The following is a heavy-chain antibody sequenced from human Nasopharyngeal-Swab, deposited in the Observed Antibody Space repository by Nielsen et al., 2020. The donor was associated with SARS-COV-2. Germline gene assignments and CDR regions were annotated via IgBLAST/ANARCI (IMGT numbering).Heavy chain of an antibody. CDR1: GFTFSSYS. CDR3: ARSKHSGSYYYGMDV. Sequence: GESLKISCAASGFTFSSYSMNWVRQAPGKGLEWVSSISSSSSYIYYADSVKGRFTISRDHAKNSLYLQMNRLRAEDTAVYYCARSKHSGSYYYGMDVWGQGTTVTVSS. D-gene: IGHD1-26*01. CDR2: ISSSSSYI. V-gene: IGHV3-21*01. J-gene: IGHJ6*02.